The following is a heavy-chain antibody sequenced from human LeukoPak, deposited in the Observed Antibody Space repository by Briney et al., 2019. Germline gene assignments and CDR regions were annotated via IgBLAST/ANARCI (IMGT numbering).Heavy chain of an antibody. V-gene: IGHV3-23*01. J-gene: IGHJ6*02. CDR1: GFIFSNFP. CDR2: ITASGDIT. Sequence: PGGSLRLSCAASGFIFSNFPISWVRQAPGKGLEWVSAITASGDITYYADSVKGRFTISRDNAKNSLYLQMNSLRAEDTAVYYCARDTAASGCSGGSCYHGDYYYYGMDVWGQGTTVTVSS. D-gene: IGHD2-15*01. CDR3: ARDTAASGCSGGSCYHGDYYYYGMDV.